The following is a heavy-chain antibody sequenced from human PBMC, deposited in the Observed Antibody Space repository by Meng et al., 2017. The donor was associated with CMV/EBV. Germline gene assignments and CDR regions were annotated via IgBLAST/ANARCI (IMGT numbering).Heavy chain of an antibody. Sequence: QVQLQEAGPVMGKPSGNLSLTCIVSGGSLCSYYCSWIRQPAGKGLEWIGRIYTSGSTNYNPSLKSRVTMSVDTSKNQFSLKLSSVTAADTAVDYCARDLMNCSSTSCANWFDPWGQGTLVTVSS. J-gene: IGHJ5*02. D-gene: IGHD2-2*01. CDR1: GGSLCSYY. CDR2: IYTSGST. V-gene: IGHV4-4*07. CDR3: ARDLMNCSSTSCANWFDP.